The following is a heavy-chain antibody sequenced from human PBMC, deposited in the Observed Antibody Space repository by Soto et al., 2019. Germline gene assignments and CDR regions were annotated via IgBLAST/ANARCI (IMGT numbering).Heavy chain of an antibody. CDR3: ARVVAVAGAKDY. V-gene: IGHV4-31*03. D-gene: IGHD6-19*01. J-gene: IGHJ4*02. Sequence: PSETLSLTCTVSGGSISSGGYYWSWIRQHPGKGLEWIGYIYYSGSTYYNPSLKSRVTISVDTSKNQFSLKLSSVTAADTAVYYCARVVAVAGAKDYWGQGTLVTVSS. CDR2: IYYSGST. CDR1: GGSISSGGYY.